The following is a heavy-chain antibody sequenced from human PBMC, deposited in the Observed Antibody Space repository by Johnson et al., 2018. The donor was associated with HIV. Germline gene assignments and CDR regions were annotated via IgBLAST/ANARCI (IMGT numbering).Heavy chain of an antibody. Sequence: VQLVESGGGLVQPGGSLRLSCAASGFTFSRYWMSWVRQAPGKGLEWVANIKQDGSEKHYVDSVKGRFTISRDNAKNSLYLQMNSLRAEDTAVYYCAKDNPRLGGAFDIWGQGTMVTVSS. V-gene: IGHV3-7*01. CDR3: AKDNPRLGGAFDI. J-gene: IGHJ3*02. D-gene: IGHD3-16*01. CDR1: GFTFSRYW. CDR2: IKQDGSEK.